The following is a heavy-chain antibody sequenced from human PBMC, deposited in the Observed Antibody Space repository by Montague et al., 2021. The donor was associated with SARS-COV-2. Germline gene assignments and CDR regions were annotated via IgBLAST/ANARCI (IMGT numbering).Heavy chain of an antibody. Sequence: SETLSLTCTVSGGSISSYYWSWIRQPPGKGLEWIGYIYYSGSTNXNPSLKSRVTISVDTSKNQFSLKLSSVTAADTAVYYCARASITMVRRVTRWYFDLWGRGTLVTVSS. CDR1: GGSISSYY. J-gene: IGHJ2*01. D-gene: IGHD3-10*01. CDR2: IYYSGST. CDR3: ARASITMVRRVTRWYFDL. V-gene: IGHV4-59*13.